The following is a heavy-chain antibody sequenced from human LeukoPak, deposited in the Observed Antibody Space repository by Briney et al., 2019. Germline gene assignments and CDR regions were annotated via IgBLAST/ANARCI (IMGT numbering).Heavy chain of an antibody. Sequence: PSETLSLTCTVSGYSISSGYYWGWIRQPPGKGLEWIGSIYHSGSTNYNPSLKSRVTISVDTSKNQFSLKLSSVTAADTAVYYCARVLRRVGATVTTNWFDPWGQGTLVTVSS. CDR3: ARVLRRVGATVTTNWFDP. J-gene: IGHJ5*02. V-gene: IGHV4-38-2*02. CDR1: GYSISSGYY. D-gene: IGHD4-17*01. CDR2: IYHSGST.